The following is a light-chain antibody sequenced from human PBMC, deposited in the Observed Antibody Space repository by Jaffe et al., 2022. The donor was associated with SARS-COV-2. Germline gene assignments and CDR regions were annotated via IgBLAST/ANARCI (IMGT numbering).Light chain of an antibody. CDR1: QSVSSSY. CDR3: HQYDSSPRT. Sequence: EIVLTQSPGTLSLSPGEGATLSCRASQSVSSSYLAWYQQKPGQAPRLLIYGASSRATGIPDRFSGSGSGTDFTLTISRLESEDFAVYYCHQYDSSPRTFGQGTKVEIK. J-gene: IGKJ1*01. CDR2: GAS. V-gene: IGKV3-20*01.